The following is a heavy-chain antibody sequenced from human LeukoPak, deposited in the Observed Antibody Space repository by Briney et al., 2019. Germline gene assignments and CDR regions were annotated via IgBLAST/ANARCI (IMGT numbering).Heavy chain of an antibody. CDR1: GGSISSYY. V-gene: IGHV4-59*01. D-gene: IGHD3-22*01. Sequence: SETLSLTCTVSGGSISSYYWGWIRQPPGKGLEWIGYIHYSGSTNYNPSLKSRVTISVDTSKNQFSLKLSSVTAADTAVYYCARAPWYYYDSSGYYYRDYYYYMDVWGKGTTVTVSS. CDR3: ARAPWYYYDSSGYYYRDYYYYMDV. J-gene: IGHJ6*03. CDR2: IHYSGST.